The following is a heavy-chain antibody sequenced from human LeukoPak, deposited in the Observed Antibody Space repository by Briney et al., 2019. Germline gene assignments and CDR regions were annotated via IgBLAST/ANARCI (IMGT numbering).Heavy chain of an antibody. J-gene: IGHJ6*02. D-gene: IGHD2-15*01. CDR2: IYNSGST. V-gene: IGHV4-59*12. Sequence: SETLSLTCTVSGGSISNYYWSWIRQPPGKGLEWIGYIYNSGSTNYNPSLKSRVTISIDTSKNQFSLKLNSVTAADTAVYYCARDIGYCSGGSCYLGDYYYYGMDVWGQGTTVTVSS. CDR1: GGSISNYY. CDR3: ARDIGYCSGGSCYLGDYYYYGMDV.